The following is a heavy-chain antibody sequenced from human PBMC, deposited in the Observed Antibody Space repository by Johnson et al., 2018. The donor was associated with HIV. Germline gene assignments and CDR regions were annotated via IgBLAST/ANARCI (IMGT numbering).Heavy chain of an antibody. CDR3: TTVADTSGYYPIKPFDDAFDL. CDR1: GFTFNNAW. Sequence: EVQLVESRGVLVQPGGSLRLSCAASGFTFNNAWMTWFRQPPGKGLEWVGRIKSKSDGGTTDYAAPVKGRFSISRDESQNTVYLEMNSLKTEDTAVYYCTTVADTSGYYPIKPFDDAFDLWGQGAMVTVSS. CDR2: IKSKSDGGTT. D-gene: IGHD3-22*01. V-gene: IGHV3-15*01. J-gene: IGHJ3*01.